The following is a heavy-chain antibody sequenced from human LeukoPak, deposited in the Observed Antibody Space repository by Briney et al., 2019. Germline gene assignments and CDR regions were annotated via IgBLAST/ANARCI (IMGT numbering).Heavy chain of an antibody. V-gene: IGHV1-69*13. D-gene: IGHD3-16*01. CDR2: VIPVFKLP. J-gene: IGHJ4*02. CDR3: AGVTKGSGDYVGYYFDS. Sequence: SVKVSCKASGDTFTRQTFSWVRQAPGQGLEWMGRVIPVFKLPTYAQEFQGRGTMSADESTSTAYIELISLRSGYTAIYYCAGVTKGSGDYVGYYFDSWGQGALVHVSA. CDR1: GDTFTRQT.